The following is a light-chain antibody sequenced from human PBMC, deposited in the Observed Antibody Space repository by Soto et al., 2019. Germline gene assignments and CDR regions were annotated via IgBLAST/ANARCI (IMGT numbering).Light chain of an antibody. V-gene: IGKV4-1*01. CDR2: WAS. J-gene: IGKJ2*01. CDR1: QTVLYSSNNKNY. CDR3: LQYYSSPYT. Sequence: DIVMTQSPDSLAVSLGERATINCESSQTVLYSSNNKNYLAWYQQKPGQPPKLLIYWASIRESGVPDRFSGSGSGTDFTLTISSLQAEDVAVYYCLQYYSSPYTFGQGTKLEIK.